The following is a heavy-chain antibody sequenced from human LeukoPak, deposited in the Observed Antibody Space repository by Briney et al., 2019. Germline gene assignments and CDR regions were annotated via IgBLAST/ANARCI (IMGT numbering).Heavy chain of an antibody. CDR2: IIPIFGTA. CDR3: ARGYCSSTSCYLPEYFQH. Sequence: SVKVSCKASGGTFSSYAISWVRQAPGQGLEWMGRIIPIFGTANYAQEFQGRVTITTDESTSTAYMELSSLRSEDTAVYYCARGYCSSTSCYLPEYFQHWGQGTLVTVSS. D-gene: IGHD2-2*01. CDR1: GGTFSSYA. J-gene: IGHJ1*01. V-gene: IGHV1-69*05.